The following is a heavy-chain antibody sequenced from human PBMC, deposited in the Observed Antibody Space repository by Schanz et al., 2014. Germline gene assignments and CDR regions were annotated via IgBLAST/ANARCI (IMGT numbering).Heavy chain of an antibody. CDR2: ISWNSGSI. CDR1: GFTFDDYA. V-gene: IGHV3-9*01. Sequence: EVQLVESGGGLVQPGRSLRLSCAASGFTFDDYAMHWVRQAPGKGLEWVSGISWNSGSIGYADSVKGRFTISRDNAKSPLYLQMNSLTADDTAVYYCARDKGGYYPFDYWGRGTLVTVSS. J-gene: IGHJ4*02. D-gene: IGHD3-3*01. CDR3: ARDKGGYYPFDY.